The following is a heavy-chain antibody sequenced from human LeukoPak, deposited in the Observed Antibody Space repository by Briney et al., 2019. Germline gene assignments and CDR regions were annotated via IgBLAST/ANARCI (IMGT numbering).Heavy chain of an antibody. CDR1: GGTFSSYT. CDR2: IIPILGIA. D-gene: IGHD3-10*01. V-gene: IGHV1-69*16. Sequence: ASVKVSCKASGGTFSSYTISWVRQAPGQGLEWMGRIIPILGIANYAQKFQGRVTITTDESTGTAYMELSSLRSEDTAVYYCARDLQASRGYFDYWGQGTLVTVSS. CDR3: ARDLQASRGYFDY. J-gene: IGHJ4*02.